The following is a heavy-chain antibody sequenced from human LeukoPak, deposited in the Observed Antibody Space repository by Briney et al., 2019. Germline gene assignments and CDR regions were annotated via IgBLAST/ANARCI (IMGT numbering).Heavy chain of an antibody. J-gene: IGHJ5*02. CDR3: AAEGYSSAGGRYWFDP. CDR1: GGSFSGYY. V-gene: IGHV4-34*01. D-gene: IGHD6-25*01. CDR2: INHSGST. Sequence: SETLSLTCAVYGGSFSGYYWSWIRQPPGKGLEWIGEINHSGSTNYNPSLESRVTISVDTSKNQFSLKLSSVTAADTAVYYCAAEGYSSAGGRYWFDPWGQGTLVTVSS.